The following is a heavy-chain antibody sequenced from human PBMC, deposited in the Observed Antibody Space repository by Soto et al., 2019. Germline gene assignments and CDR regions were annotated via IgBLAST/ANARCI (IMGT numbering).Heavy chain of an antibody. J-gene: IGHJ6*03. D-gene: IGHD3-10*01. Sequence: SVKVSCKASGGTFSRYAISWVRQAPGQGLEWMGGIIPIFGTANYAQKFQGRVTITADESTSTAYMELSSLRSEDTAVYYCAMAMVRGVIITSGRVLSVWAKGTKVPVSS. CDR2: IIPIFGTA. CDR1: GGTFSRYA. CDR3: AMAMVRGVIITSGRVLSV. V-gene: IGHV1-69*13.